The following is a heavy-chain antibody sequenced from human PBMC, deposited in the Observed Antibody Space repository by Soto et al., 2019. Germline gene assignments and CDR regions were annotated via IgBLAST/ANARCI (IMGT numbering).Heavy chain of an antibody. Sequence: EVQLVQSGAEVKKPGESLKISCKGSGYSFTSYWIGWVRQMPGKGLEWMGIIYPGDSDTRYSPSFQGQVTISADKSISTAYLQWSSLKASDTAMYYCARLEPGYDYIWGSYRPNDAFDIWGQGTMVTVSS. CDR2: IYPGDSDT. CDR3: ARLEPGYDYIWGSYRPNDAFDI. CDR1: GYSFTSYW. D-gene: IGHD3-16*02. V-gene: IGHV5-51*03. J-gene: IGHJ3*02.